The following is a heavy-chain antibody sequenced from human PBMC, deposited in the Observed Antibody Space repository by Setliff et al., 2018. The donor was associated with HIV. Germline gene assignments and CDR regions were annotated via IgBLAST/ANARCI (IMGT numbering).Heavy chain of an antibody. V-gene: IGHV4-34*10. J-gene: IGHJ2*01. CDR1: GGSFSGYY. D-gene: IGHD3-22*01. CDR2: IDHTGST. Sequence: SETLSLTCAVYGGSFSGYYWSWIRQPPGKGLEWLGEIDHTGSTNYNLSLKSRITMSADPSKNQFSLKLNSVTAADTAVYYCARAKYYYDTSAYYGSRDWYFDLWGRGTLVTVSS. CDR3: ARAKYYYDTSAYYGSRDWYFDL.